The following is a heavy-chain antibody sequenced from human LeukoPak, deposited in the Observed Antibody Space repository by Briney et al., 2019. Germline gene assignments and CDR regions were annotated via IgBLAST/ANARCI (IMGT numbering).Heavy chain of an antibody. V-gene: IGHV3-7*04. Sequence: PGGSLRLSCAASRFTFNNAWMSWVRQAPGKGLEWVANINQDGSEKYYVDSVKGRVTISRGNAKKSLYLQMNSLRAEDTAVYYCARGRNWFDPWGQGTLVTVSS. J-gene: IGHJ5*02. CDR3: ARGRNWFDP. CDR1: RFTFNNAW. CDR2: INQDGSEK.